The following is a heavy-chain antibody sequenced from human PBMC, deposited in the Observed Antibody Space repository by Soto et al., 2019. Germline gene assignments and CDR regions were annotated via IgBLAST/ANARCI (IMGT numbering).Heavy chain of an antibody. V-gene: IGHV1-3*01. CDR3: ARDTETLGPRANDALDL. J-gene: IGHJ3*01. CDR2: INVGSGNT. D-gene: IGHD3-3*02. Sequence: ASVKVSCKAAGYTFSAYTMNWVRQAPGQSLEWMGWINVGSGNTRYSQNFQGRVSITRDTSASTVYMELTGLKSEDTAMYYCARDTETLGPRANDALDLWGQGTMVTVSS. CDR1: GYTFSAYT.